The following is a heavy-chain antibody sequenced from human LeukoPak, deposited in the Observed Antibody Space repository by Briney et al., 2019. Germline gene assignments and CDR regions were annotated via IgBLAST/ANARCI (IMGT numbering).Heavy chain of an antibody. V-gene: IGHV3-23*01. D-gene: IGHD3-3*01. CDR1: GFGLTTYA. J-gene: IGHJ6*03. Sequence: GGSLRLSCAASGFGLTTYAMTWVRQAPGKGLEWVSAISGSGGSTYYADSVKGRFTISRDNSKNTLYLQMNSLRAEDTAVYYCAKPPGRFFTSYYYMDVWGKGTTVTVSS. CDR3: AKPPGRFFTSYYYMDV. CDR2: ISGSGGST.